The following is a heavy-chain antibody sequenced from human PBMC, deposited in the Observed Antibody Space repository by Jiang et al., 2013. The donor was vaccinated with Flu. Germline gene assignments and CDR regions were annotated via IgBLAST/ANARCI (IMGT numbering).Heavy chain of an antibody. Sequence: GAEVKKPGASVKVSCKVSGHTLTELSIHWVRQAPGKGLEWMGGFDSEDGGTLYTQGFHGRVSMTEDTSTDTAYLDLSRLRSEDTAVYFCIRARYSYGHYYFDFWGQGTLVTVSS. CDR3: IRARYSYGHYYFDF. CDR1: GHTLTELS. V-gene: IGHV1-24*01. J-gene: IGHJ4*02. CDR2: FDSEDGGT. D-gene: IGHD5-18*01.